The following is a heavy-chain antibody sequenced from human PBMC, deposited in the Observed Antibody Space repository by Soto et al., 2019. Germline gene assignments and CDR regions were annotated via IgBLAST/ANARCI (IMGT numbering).Heavy chain of an antibody. V-gene: IGHV1-8*01. CDR1: GYTFTSYD. J-gene: IGHJ5*02. D-gene: IGHD4-17*01. CDR3: ARGSKYGGYSRWFDP. Sequence: QVQLVQSGAEVKKPGASVKVPCKASGYTFTSYDINWVRQATGQGFEYLGWMNPNSGNTGYVKKFQGRVTMTRDTSMGTAYMELSSLRSEDTAVYYCARGSKYGGYSRWFDPWGQGTLGTVSS. CDR2: MNPNSGNT.